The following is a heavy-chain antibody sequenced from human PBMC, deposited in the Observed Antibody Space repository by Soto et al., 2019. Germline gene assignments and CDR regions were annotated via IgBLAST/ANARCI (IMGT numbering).Heavy chain of an antibody. Sequence: SETLSLTCAASGGSISSGGYSWNWIRQPPGKGLEWIGNIYHSGSTYYNASLKSRVTISVDRSKNQFSLKLSSVTAADTAVYYCARAGDSSGPVALGYWGQGTLVTVS. CDR2: IYHSGST. CDR1: GGSISSGGYS. J-gene: IGHJ4*02. V-gene: IGHV4-30-2*01. D-gene: IGHD6-19*01. CDR3: ARAGDSSGPVALGY.